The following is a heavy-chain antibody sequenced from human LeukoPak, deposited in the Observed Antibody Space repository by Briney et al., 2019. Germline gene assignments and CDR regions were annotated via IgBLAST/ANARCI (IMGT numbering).Heavy chain of an antibody. J-gene: IGHJ3*02. CDR1: GYSISSGYY. V-gene: IGHV4-38-2*01. Sequence: SETLSLTCAVSGYSISSGYYWGWIRQPTGKGLEWIGSIYHSGSTYYNPSLKSRVTISVDTSKNQFSLKLSSVTAADTAVYYCARQEGSGSYYGINDAFDIWGQGTMVTVSS. CDR2: IYHSGST. CDR3: ARQEGSGSYYGINDAFDI. D-gene: IGHD1-26*01.